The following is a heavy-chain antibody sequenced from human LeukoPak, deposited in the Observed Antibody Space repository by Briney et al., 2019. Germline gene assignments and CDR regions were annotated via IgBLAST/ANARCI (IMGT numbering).Heavy chain of an antibody. CDR2: IYYSGST. D-gene: IGHD5-12*01. V-gene: IGHV4-39*01. Sequence: SETLSLTCTVSGGSISSSSYSWGWIRQPPGKGLEWIGSIYYSGSTYYNPSLKSRVTISVDTSKNQFSLKLSSVTAAGTAVYYCAESRDGYNRGADAFDIWGQGTMVTVSS. J-gene: IGHJ3*02. CDR1: GGSISSSSYS. CDR3: AESRDGYNRGADAFDI.